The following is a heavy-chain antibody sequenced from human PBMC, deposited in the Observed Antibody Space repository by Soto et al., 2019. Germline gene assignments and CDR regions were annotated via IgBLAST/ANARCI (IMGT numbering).Heavy chain of an antibody. CDR3: ARGPTNRDIVVVPAATNYYYYMDV. J-gene: IGHJ6*03. Sequence: PGGSLRLSCAASGFTFSSYSMNWVRQAPGKGLEWVSSISSSSSYIYYADSVKGRFTISRDNAKNSLYLQMNSLRAEDTAVYYCARGPTNRDIVVVPAATNYYYYMDVWGKGTTVTVSS. D-gene: IGHD2-2*01. CDR2: ISSSSSYI. V-gene: IGHV3-21*01. CDR1: GFTFSSYS.